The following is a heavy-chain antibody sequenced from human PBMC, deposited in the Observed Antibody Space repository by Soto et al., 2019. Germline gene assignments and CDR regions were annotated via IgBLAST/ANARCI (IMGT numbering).Heavy chain of an antibody. Sequence: SDTLSLTCAVSGGSISSSSYYWGWIRQPPGKGLEWIGSIYYSGSTYYNPSLKSRVTISVDTSKNEFSLKLSSVTAADTAVYYCACLGRLRRNYYYGMDVWGQGTTVTVSS. J-gene: IGHJ6*02. CDR2: IYYSGST. D-gene: IGHD1-26*01. V-gene: IGHV4-39*01. CDR1: GGSISSSSYY. CDR3: ACLGRLRRNYYYGMDV.